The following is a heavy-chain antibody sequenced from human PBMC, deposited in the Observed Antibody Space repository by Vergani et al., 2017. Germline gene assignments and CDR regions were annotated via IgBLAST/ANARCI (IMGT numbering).Heavy chain of an antibody. V-gene: IGHV5-51*01. J-gene: IGHJ4*02. CDR1: GYSFSRHW. CDR2: IFPGDSDT. D-gene: IGHD2-21*01. CDR3: TRHVPCGDGACLHFDH. Sequence: DVQLVQSGAEMRKPGESLKISCKTSGYSFSRHWIGWVRLTPGKGLEWMGNIFPGDSDTRYNPAFEGQVTISADRSINTAFLQWSSLKTSDTAIYYCTRHVPCGDGACLHFDHWGQGTQVTVSS.